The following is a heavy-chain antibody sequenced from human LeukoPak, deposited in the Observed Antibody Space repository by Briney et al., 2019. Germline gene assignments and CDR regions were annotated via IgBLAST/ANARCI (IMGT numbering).Heavy chain of an antibody. CDR1: GFTFGSYA. D-gene: IGHD2-2*01. CDR2: ISGSGGST. V-gene: IGHV3-23*01. CDR3: AKSSTHCSSTSCYGEFDY. Sequence: PGGSLRLSCAASGFTFGSYAMGWVRQAPGKGLEWVSAISGSGGSTYYADSVKGRFTISRDNSKNTLYLQMNSLRAEDTAVYYCAKSSTHCSSTSCYGEFDYWGQGTLVTVSS. J-gene: IGHJ4*02.